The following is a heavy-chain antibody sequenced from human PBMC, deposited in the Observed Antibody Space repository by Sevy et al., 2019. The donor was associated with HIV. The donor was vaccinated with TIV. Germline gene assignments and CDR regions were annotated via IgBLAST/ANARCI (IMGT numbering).Heavy chain of an antibody. J-gene: IGHJ4*02. CDR2: ISNSGANT. CDR3: AKEWTLLSDWYGEFDY. D-gene: IGHD6-19*01. Sequence: GGSLRLSCAASGFTFTNYGMHWVRQAPGKGLEWVSGISNSGANTYYADSVRGRFTVSRDKSKNTVYLQLNGLRAEDTAIYYCAKEWTLLSDWYGEFDYWGQGTLVTVSS. V-gene: IGHV3-23*01. CDR1: GFTFTNYG.